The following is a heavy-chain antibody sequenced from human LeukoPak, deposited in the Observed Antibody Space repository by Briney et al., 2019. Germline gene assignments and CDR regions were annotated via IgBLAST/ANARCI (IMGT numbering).Heavy chain of an antibody. CDR1: GFTFSTYG. D-gene: IGHD5-18*01. Sequence: GGSLRLSRAASGFTFSTYGMSWVRQAPGKGLEWISSISPSGDITYYADSVEGRFAISRDSSKATLYVQMNSLRAEDTAIYFCTRGWIQPDYWGQGTRVTVSS. J-gene: IGHJ4*02. CDR3: TRGWIQPDY. CDR2: ISPSGDIT. V-gene: IGHV3-23*01.